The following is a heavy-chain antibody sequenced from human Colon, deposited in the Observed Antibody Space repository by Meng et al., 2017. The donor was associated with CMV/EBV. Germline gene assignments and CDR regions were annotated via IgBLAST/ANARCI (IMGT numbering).Heavy chain of an antibody. D-gene: IGHD3-10*01. V-gene: IGHV3-21*01. CDR1: GFTFSSYS. CDR2: ISSSSSYI. CDR3: ASLYIRPLLWFGMPGYYGMDV. J-gene: IGHJ6*02. Sequence: GESLKISCAASGFTFSSYSMNWVRQAPGKGLEWVSSISSSSSYIYYADSAKGRFTISRDNAKNSLYLQMNSLRAEDTAVYYCASLYIRPLLWFGMPGYYGMDVWGQGTTVTVSS.